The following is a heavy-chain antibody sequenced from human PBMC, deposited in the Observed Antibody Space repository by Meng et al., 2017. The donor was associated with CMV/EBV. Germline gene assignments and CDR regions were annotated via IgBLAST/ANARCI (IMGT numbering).Heavy chain of an antibody. CDR3: ARVIKRLRYYGMDV. D-gene: IGHD3-16*01. CDR1: GGSISSYY. V-gene: IGHV4-59*01. Sequence: SETLSLTCTVSGGSISSYYWSWIRQPPGKGLEWIGYIYYSGSTNYNPSLKSRVTISVDTPKNQFSLKLSSVTAADTAVYYCARVIKRLRYYGMDVWGQGTTVTVSS. CDR2: IYYSGST. J-gene: IGHJ6*02.